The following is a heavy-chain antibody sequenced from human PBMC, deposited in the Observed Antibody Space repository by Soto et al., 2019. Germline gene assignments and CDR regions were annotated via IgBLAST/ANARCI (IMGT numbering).Heavy chain of an antibody. CDR1: GGSFSGYY. J-gene: IGHJ4*02. CDR3: ARDYDSSATEDY. Sequence: SETLSLTCAVYGGSFSGYYWSWIRQPPGKGLEWIGEINHSGSTNYNPSLKSRVTISVDTSKNQFSLKLSSVTAADTAVYYCARDYDSSATEDYWGQGTLVTVS. D-gene: IGHD3-22*01. CDR2: INHSGST. V-gene: IGHV4-34*01.